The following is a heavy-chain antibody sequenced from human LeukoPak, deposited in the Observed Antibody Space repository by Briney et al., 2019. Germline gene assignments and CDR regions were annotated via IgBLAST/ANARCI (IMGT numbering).Heavy chain of an antibody. J-gene: IGHJ4*02. Sequence: GGSLRLSCAASGFTFSSYWMHWVRQAPGKGLVWVSRINSDGSSTTYADAVKGRFSISRDNAQKTLYLQMNSLRADDTAVYYCAKDWNGNYGADWGQGTLVTVSS. CDR2: INSDGSST. V-gene: IGHV3-74*01. CDR3: AKDWNGNYGAD. CDR1: GFTFSSYW. D-gene: IGHD4-17*01.